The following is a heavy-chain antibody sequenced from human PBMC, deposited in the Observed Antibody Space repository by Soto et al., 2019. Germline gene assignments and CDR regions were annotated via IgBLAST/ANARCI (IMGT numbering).Heavy chain of an antibody. V-gene: IGHV4-59*08. D-gene: IGHD3-9*01. CDR1: GGSISNYY. CDR3: GRLEGLATISYYFDY. J-gene: IGHJ4*02. Sequence: PSETLSLTCTVSGGSISNYYWSWIRQSPGKGLEWIASVYYSGTTNYNPSLESRVTISVDKSKNQFSLRLKSLSAADTAVYYCGRLEGLATISYYFDYWGQGALVTVSS. CDR2: VYYSGTT.